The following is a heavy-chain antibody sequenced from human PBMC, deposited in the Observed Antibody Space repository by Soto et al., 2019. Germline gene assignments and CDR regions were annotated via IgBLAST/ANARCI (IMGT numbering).Heavy chain of an antibody. CDR3: ARGFYGSDYYAMDV. J-gene: IGHJ6*02. CDR1: GYTFAGYS. Sequence: QVVLVQSGVEVKKPGASVKVSCKASGYTFAGYSIHWVRQAPGQGLEWMGWIKPNSGGTNFAQKFQGRVTLTGDMSISTAYMEMSGLRSDDTALYYCARGFYGSDYYAMDVWGQGTTVTVSS. CDR2: IKPNSGGT. D-gene: IGHD3-10*01. V-gene: IGHV1-2*02.